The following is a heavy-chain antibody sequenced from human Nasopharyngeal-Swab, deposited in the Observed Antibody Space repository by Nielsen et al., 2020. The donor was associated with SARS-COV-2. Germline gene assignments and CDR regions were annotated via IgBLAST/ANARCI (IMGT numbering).Heavy chain of an antibody. CDR3: ARDFGGFGENDY. V-gene: IGHV3-23*01. Sequence: VRQAPGKGLEWVSAISGSGGSTYYADSVKGRFTISRDNSKNTLYLQMNSLRSDDTAVYYCARDFGGFGENDYWGQGTLVTVSS. CDR2: ISGSGGST. J-gene: IGHJ4*02. D-gene: IGHD3-10*01.